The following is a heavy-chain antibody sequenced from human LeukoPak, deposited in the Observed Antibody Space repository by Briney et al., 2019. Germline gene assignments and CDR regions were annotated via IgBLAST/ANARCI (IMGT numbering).Heavy chain of an antibody. Sequence: SQTLSLACTAATRSMGLFYCRWIRQPPGRGLEWIGSIYYSDGTNYNPSLKSRVTISVDTSKNQFSLELSSVSAADTAVYYCTVNSTKQSFDIWGQGTMVTVSS. V-gene: IGHV4-59*08. CDR3: TVNSTKQSFDI. CDR2: IYYSDGT. J-gene: IGHJ3*02. D-gene: IGHD1-1*01. CDR1: TRSMGLFY.